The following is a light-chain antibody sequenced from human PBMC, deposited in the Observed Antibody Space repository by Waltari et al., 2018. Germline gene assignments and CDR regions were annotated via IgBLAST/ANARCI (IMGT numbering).Light chain of an antibody. CDR3: QQYNNWPPGT. CDR2: HAS. J-gene: IGKJ1*01. V-gene: IGKV3-15*01. Sequence: TVVTQSPVTLSVSPGERATLSCRTTQSIGSSLAWYQQKPGQAPRPLIYHASTRATGIPARFSGSGSETEFTLTISSLQSEDFAVYYCQQYNNWPPGTFGQGTKVEV. CDR1: QSIGSS.